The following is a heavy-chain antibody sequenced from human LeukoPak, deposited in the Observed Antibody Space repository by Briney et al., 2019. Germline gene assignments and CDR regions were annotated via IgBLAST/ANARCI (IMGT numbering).Heavy chain of an antibody. J-gene: IGHJ2*01. D-gene: IGHD3-22*01. CDR3: ARPRHYYDGSGYKWYFDL. CDR1: GGSISGYY. CDR2: IYYTGST. Sequence: SETLSLTCTVSGGSISGYYWSWIRQPPGKGLEWIGYIYYTGSTNYNPSLQSRLTLSVDTSKNQFSLKLSSVTAADTAVYYCARPRHYYDGSGYKWYFDLWGRGTLVTVSS. V-gene: IGHV4-59*08.